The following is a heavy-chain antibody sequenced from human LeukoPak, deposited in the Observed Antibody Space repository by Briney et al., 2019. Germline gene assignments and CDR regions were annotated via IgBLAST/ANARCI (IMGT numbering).Heavy chain of an antibody. CDR2: IIPIFGTT. CDR1: GGTFSSYA. CDR3: ARTAVRYFDWLMTDAFDI. Sequence: ASVKVSCKASGGTFSSYAISWVRQAPGQGLEWTGGIIPIFGTTNYAQKFQDRVTITADKSTSTAYMELSSLRSEDTAVYYCARTAVRYFDWLMTDAFDIWGQGTMVTVFS. V-gene: IGHV1-69*06. D-gene: IGHD3-9*01. J-gene: IGHJ3*02.